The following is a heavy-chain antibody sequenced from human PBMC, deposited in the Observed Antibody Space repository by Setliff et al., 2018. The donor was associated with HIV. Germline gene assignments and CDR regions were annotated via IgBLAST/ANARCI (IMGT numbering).Heavy chain of an antibody. D-gene: IGHD3-10*01. CDR3: VRPALGIGGGSRFDN. J-gene: IGHJ4*02. CDR1: GGPISTNDYY. CDR2: VHYGGSI. Sequence: SETLSLTCTVSGGPISTNDYYWGFIRQSPGKGLEWIASVHYGGSIFYNPSLKSRVTLSVGTSKRQFFLNLSSATTADTAMYYCVRPALGIGGGSRFDNWGQGTRVTVSS. V-gene: IGHV4-39*01.